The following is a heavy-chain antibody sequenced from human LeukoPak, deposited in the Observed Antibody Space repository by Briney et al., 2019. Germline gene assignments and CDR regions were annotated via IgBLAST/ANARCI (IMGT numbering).Heavy chain of an antibody. D-gene: IGHD5-24*01. Sequence: GGSLRLSCAASGFTFSRYWMHWVRQAPGKGLEWVSVIYADGNTYSADSVKGQFTISRDHSKNTLYLQMTSLTAEDTAVYYCAREGRDGGFDYWGQGTLVTVSS. CDR1: GFTFSRYW. V-gene: IGHV3-53*01. J-gene: IGHJ4*02. CDR3: AREGRDGGFDY. CDR2: IYADGNT.